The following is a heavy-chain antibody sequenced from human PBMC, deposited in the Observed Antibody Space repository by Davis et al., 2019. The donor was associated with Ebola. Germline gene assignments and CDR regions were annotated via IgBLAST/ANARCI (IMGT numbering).Heavy chain of an antibody. CDR1: GYTFTSYG. Sequence: ASVKVSCKASGYTFTSYGISWVRQAPGQRLEWMGWINAGNGNTKYSQKFQGRVTITRDTSASTAYMELSSLRSEDTAVYYCACSRGWYSGWFDPWGQGTLVTVSS. CDR3: ACSRGWYSGWFDP. J-gene: IGHJ5*02. CDR2: INAGNGNT. D-gene: IGHD6-19*01. V-gene: IGHV1-3*01.